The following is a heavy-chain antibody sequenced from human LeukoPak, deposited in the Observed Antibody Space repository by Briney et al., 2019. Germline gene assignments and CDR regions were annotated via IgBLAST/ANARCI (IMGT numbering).Heavy chain of an antibody. D-gene: IGHD7-27*01. CDR2: IYYSGST. CDR3: ASLTGADWSFDL. V-gene: IGHV4-59*01. Sequence: PSETLSLTCTVSGGSISSYYWSWIRQPPGKGLEWIGYIYYSGSTNYNPSLKSRVTISVDTSKNQFSLKLSSVTAADTAVYYCASLTGADWSFDLWARGTLVTVSS. CDR1: GGSISSYY. J-gene: IGHJ2*01.